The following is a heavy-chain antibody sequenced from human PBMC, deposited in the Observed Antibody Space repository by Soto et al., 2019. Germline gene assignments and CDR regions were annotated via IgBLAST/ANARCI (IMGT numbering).Heavy chain of an antibody. CDR2: IWYDGSNK. CDR3: ARDGGYSYGYFDY. J-gene: IGHJ4*02. V-gene: IGHV3-33*01. CDR1: GFTFSSYG. D-gene: IGHD5-18*01. Sequence: GGSLRLSCAASGFTFSSYGMHWVHQAPGKGLEWVAVIWYDGSNKYYADSVKGRFTISRDNSKNTLYLQMNSLRAEDTAVYYCARDGGYSYGYFDYWAQGTLVTVSS.